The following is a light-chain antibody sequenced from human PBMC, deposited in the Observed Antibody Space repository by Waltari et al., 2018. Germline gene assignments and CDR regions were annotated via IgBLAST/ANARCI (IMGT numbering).Light chain of an antibody. V-gene: IGKV1-39*01. CDR2: AAS. CDR3: QQTYISPQT. Sequence: DIQMTQSPSSLSASVGDRVTITCRASQSISTYLNSYQEKPGKAPQLLIYAASRLQSGVPSRFSGSGSGTDFTLTISSLQPEDFATYYCQQTYISPQTFGQGTKVEIK. CDR1: QSISTY. J-gene: IGKJ1*01.